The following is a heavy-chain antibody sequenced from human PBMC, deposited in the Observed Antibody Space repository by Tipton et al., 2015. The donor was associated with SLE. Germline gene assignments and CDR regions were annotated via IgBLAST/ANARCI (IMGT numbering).Heavy chain of an antibody. J-gene: IGHJ4*02. V-gene: IGHV4-38-2*02. Sequence: TLSLTCTVSGYSLTSGYYWGWIRQPPGKGLEWIGRIYHSDSIYHNPSLKSRVTISVDTSKNQFSLRLSSVTAADTAVYYCATVRLQRDGWYPWDFWGQGTLVTV. CDR3: ATVRLQRDGWYPWDF. CDR1: GYSLTSGYY. D-gene: IGHD6-19*01. CDR2: IYHSDSI.